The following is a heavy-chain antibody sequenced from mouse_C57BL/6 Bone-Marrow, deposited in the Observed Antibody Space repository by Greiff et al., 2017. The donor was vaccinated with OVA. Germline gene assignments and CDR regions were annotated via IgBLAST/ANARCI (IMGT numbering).Heavy chain of an antibody. Sequence: QVHVKQPGAELVKPGASVKLSCKASGYTFTSYWMHWVKQRPGQGLEWIGMIHPNSGSTNYNEKFKSKATLTVDKSSSTAYMQLSSLTSEDSAVYYCARSGFYYGSSYWYFDVWGTGTTVTVSS. V-gene: IGHV1-64*01. CDR3: ARSGFYYGSSYWYFDV. CDR2: IHPNSGST. CDR1: GYTFTSYW. J-gene: IGHJ1*03. D-gene: IGHD1-1*01.